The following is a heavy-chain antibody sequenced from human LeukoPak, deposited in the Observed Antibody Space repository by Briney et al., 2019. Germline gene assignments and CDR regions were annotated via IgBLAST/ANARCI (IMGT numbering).Heavy chain of an antibody. J-gene: IGHJ3*02. Sequence: KSSETLSLTCTVSGGSISSYYWSWIRQPPGKGLEWIGYIYDSGSTNYNPSLKSRVTISVDTSKNQFSLKLSSVTAADTAVYYCARRVGATLGFDIWGQGTMVTVSS. D-gene: IGHD1-26*01. CDR1: GGSISSYY. V-gene: IGHV4-59*08. CDR3: ARRVGATLGFDI. CDR2: IYDSGST.